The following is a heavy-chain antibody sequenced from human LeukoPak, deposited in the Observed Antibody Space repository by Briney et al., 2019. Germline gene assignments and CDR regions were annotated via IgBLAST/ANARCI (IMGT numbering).Heavy chain of an antibody. Sequence: PGRSLRLSCAASGFTFDDYAMHWVRQAPVKGLEWVSGISWNSGKIGYADSVKGRFTISRDNAKNSLYLQMNSLRPEDTALYYCTKDDGWLSWGQGTLVTVSS. D-gene: IGHD2/OR15-2a*01. V-gene: IGHV3-9*01. CDR1: GFTFDDYA. CDR2: ISWNSGKI. CDR3: TKDDGWLS. J-gene: IGHJ3*01.